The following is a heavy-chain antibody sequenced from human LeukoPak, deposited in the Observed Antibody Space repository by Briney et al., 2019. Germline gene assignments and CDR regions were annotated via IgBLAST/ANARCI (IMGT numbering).Heavy chain of an antibody. Sequence: GGSLKLSCAASGFTLSNYWMHWVRQGPGKGLVWVSRVSNDGSSTAYADSVKGRFTISRDNSQNTLYLETNSLRVEDTAIFHCAAAYCSTTACSPLAYWGQGILVTVSS. CDR1: GFTLSNYW. CDR3: AAAYCSTTACSPLAY. J-gene: IGHJ4*02. CDR2: VSNDGSST. V-gene: IGHV3-74*01. D-gene: IGHD2-2*01.